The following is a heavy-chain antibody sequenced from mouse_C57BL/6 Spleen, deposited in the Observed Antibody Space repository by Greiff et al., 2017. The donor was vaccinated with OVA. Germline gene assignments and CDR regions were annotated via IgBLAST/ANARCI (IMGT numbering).Heavy chain of an antibody. D-gene: IGHD2-5*01. CDR3: ARSRGPYYSNYGFAY. CDR1: GYTFTDYY. Sequence: EVQLQQSGPELVKPGASVKISCKASGYTFTDYYMNWVKQSHGKSLEWIGDINPNNGGTSYNQKFKGKATLTVDKSSSTAYMELRSLTSEDSAVXYCARSRGPYYSNYGFAYWGPETLVTVSA. J-gene: IGHJ3*01. CDR2: INPNNGGT. V-gene: IGHV1-26*01.